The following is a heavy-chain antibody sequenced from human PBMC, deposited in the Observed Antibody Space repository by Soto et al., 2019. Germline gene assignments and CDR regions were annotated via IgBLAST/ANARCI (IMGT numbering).Heavy chain of an antibody. J-gene: IGHJ5*02. D-gene: IGHD2-15*01. Sequence: SSETLSLTCTVSGGSISSGGYYWSWIRQHPGKGLEWIGYIYYSGSTYYNPSLKSRVTISVDTSKNQFSLKLTSVTAADTAVYYCARRMPFIIVVVVAAKSSNWFDPWGQGTLVTVSS. CDR3: ARRMPFIIVVVVAAKSSNWFDP. V-gene: IGHV4-31*03. CDR2: IYYSGST. CDR1: GGSISSGGYY.